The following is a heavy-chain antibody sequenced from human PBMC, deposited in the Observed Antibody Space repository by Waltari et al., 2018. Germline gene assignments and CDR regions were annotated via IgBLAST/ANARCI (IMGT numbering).Heavy chain of an antibody. CDR2: IPLGTNA. V-gene: IGHV3-53*01. D-gene: IGHD6-19*01. CDR3: ARHVSGPTRAAFDV. J-gene: IGHJ3*01. Sequence: EVQLVESGGGLIQPGGSLILSCVGSRFTVTTHYMSWVRQVPGKGLDWVSNIPLGTNANYAESVRGRFTISRDNSKDTLYLQMNSLRVEDTAVYFCARHVSGPTRAAFDVWGQGTMVTVSP. CDR1: RFTVTTHY.